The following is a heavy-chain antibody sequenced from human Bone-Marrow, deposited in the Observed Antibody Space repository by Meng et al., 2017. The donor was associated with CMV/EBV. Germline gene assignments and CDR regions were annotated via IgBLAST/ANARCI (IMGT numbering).Heavy chain of an antibody. V-gene: IGHV3-74*01. D-gene: IGHD2-2*02. Sequence: GESLKISCAASGFTFSSYWMHWVRQAPGKGLVWVSRINSDGSSTSYADSVKGRFTISRDNAKNTLYLQMNSLRAEDTAVYYCARDVYCSSTSCYIKGTFYYYGMDVWGQGNTVTVYS. CDR2: INSDGSST. CDR1: GFTFSSYW. CDR3: ARDVYCSSTSCYIKGTFYYYGMDV. J-gene: IGHJ6*02.